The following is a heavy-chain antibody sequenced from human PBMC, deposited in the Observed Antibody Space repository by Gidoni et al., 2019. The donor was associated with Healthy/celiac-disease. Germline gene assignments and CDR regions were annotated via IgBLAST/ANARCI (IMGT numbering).Heavy chain of an antibody. CDR3: TTDFERVHDFWSGYPYYFDY. D-gene: IGHD3-3*01. J-gene: IGHJ4*02. V-gene: IGHV3-15*01. CDR1: GFTFSNAW. Sequence: ASGFTFSNAWMSWVRQAPGKGLEWVGRIKSKTDGGTTDYAAPVKGRFTISRDDSKNTLYLQMNSLKTEDTAVYYCTTDFERVHDFWSGYPYYFDYWGQGTLVTVSS. CDR2: IKSKTDGGTT.